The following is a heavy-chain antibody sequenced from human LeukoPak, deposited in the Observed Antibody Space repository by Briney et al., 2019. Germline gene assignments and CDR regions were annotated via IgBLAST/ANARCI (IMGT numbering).Heavy chain of an antibody. CDR3: ARRSGYDFWSGYPDGFSFDI. V-gene: IGHV1-8*01. CDR2: MNPNSGNT. CDR1: GYTFTSYD. J-gene: IGHJ3*02. Sequence: ASVKVSCKASGYTFTSYDINWVRQATGQGLEWMGWMNPNSGNTGYAQKFQGRVTMTRNTSISTAYMELSSLRSEDTAVYYCARRSGYDFWSGYPDGFSFDIWGQGTMVTVSS. D-gene: IGHD3-3*01.